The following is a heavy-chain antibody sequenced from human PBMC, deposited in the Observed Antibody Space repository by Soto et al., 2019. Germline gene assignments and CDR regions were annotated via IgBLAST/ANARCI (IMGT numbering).Heavy chain of an antibody. CDR3: AKIGGDAYYDFWSGYYSVDY. CDR2: ISYDGSNK. CDR1: GFTFSSYG. D-gene: IGHD3-3*01. V-gene: IGHV3-30*18. Sequence: PGGSLRLSCAASGFTFSSYGMHWVRQAPGKGLEWVAVISYDGSNKYYADSVKGRFTISRDNSKNTLYLQMNSLRAEDTAVYYCAKIGGDAYYDFWSGYYSVDYWGQGTLVTVSS. J-gene: IGHJ4*02.